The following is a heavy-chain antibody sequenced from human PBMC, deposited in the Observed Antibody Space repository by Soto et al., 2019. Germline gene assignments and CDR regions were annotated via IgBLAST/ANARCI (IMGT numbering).Heavy chain of an antibody. D-gene: IGHD1-26*01. Sequence: GASVKVSCKASGYTFTSYAMHWVRQAPGQRLEWMGWINAGNGNTKYSQKFQGRVTITRDTSASTAYMELSSLRSEDTAVYYCARDFNSRGELPSVYFDYWGQGTLVTVSS. J-gene: IGHJ4*02. CDR3: ARDFNSRGELPSVYFDY. CDR2: INAGNGNT. V-gene: IGHV1-3*01. CDR1: GYTFTSYA.